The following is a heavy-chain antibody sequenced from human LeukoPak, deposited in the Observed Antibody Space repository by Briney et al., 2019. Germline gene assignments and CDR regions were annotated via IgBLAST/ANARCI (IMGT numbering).Heavy chain of an antibody. V-gene: IGHV4-38-2*01. CDR3: ARAPFYGSNSRGWFDA. D-gene: IGHD3-10*01. CDR1: GYSISSGYY. CDR2: IYHSGSA. J-gene: IGHJ5*02. Sequence: SETLSLTCAVSGYSISSGYYWGWIRQPPGKGLEWIGSIYHSGSAYYNPSLKSRVTISVDTSKNQFSLKLSSVTAADTAVYYCARAPFYGSNSRGWFDARGQGRLVTVSS.